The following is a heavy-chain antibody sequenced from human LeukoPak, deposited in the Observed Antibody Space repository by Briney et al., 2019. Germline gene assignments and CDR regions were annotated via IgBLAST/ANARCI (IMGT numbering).Heavy chain of an antibody. CDR3: AKDLMHYYDSSGFVNDY. J-gene: IGHJ4*02. V-gene: IGHV3-30*18. Sequence: GRSLRLSCAASGFSFSDYGMHWVRQAPGKGLEWVAVISYDGTETYYADFGKGRFTVSRDNSKNTLYLQMNSLRAGDTALYYCAKDLMHYYDSSGFVNDYWGQGTLVTVSS. CDR1: GFSFSDYG. D-gene: IGHD3-22*01. CDR2: ISYDGTET.